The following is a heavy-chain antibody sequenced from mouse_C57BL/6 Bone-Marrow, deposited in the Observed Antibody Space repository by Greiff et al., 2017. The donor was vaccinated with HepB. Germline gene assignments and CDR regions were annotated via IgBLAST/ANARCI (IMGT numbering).Heavy chain of an antibody. D-gene: IGHD2-1*01. V-gene: IGHV5-4*01. CDR2: ISDGGSYT. J-gene: IGHJ4*01. CDR3: ARDRYGNYPYAMDY. CDR1: GFTFSSYA. Sequence: EVMLVESGGGLVKPGGSLKLSCAASGFTFSSYAMSWVRQTPEKRLEWVATISDGGSYTYYPDNVKGRFTISRAKAKNNLYLQMSHLKSEDTAMYYGARDRYGNYPYAMDYWGQGTSVTVSS.